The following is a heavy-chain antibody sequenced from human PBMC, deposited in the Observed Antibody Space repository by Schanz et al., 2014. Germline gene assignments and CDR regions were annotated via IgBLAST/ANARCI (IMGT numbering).Heavy chain of an antibody. D-gene: IGHD3-10*01. V-gene: IGHV3-7*03. Sequence: VQLVESGGGLVKPGGSLRLSCAASGFTFSSYLMSWVRQAPGKGLEWVANIKQDGSERYYVDSVKGRFTISRDNAKNTVYLQMSSLRGEDTAVYYCANRGHLRGWFASWGQGVLVTVSS. CDR3: ANRGHLRGWFAS. CDR1: GFTFSSYL. J-gene: IGHJ5*01. CDR2: IKQDGSER.